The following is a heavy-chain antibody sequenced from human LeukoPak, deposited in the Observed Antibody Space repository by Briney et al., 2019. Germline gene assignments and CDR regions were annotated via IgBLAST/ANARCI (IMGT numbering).Heavy chain of an antibody. CDR3: AMASSTSSGWFDP. CDR2: VNRDGSET. D-gene: IGHD2-2*01. Sequence: GGSPRLSCAASGFALSSHWMTWVRQVPGRGPEWVANVNRDGSETYYLDSVKGRFTISRDNSKNTLYLQMNSLRAEDMAVYYCAMASSTSSGWFDPWGQGTPVTVSS. V-gene: IGHV3-7*03. CDR1: GFALSSHW. J-gene: IGHJ5*02.